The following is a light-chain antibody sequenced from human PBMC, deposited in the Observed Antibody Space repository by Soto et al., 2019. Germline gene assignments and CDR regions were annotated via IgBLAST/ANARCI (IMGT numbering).Light chain of an antibody. J-gene: IGKJ1*01. Sequence: DIQMTQSPSTLSASVGDRVTITCRASQSISSWLAWDQQKPGKATKLLIYDASSLESGVPSRFSGSGSGTEFTLTISSLQPDDFATYYCQQYNSYSRTFGQGTKVEIK. CDR3: QQYNSYSRT. CDR1: QSISSW. V-gene: IGKV1-5*01. CDR2: DAS.